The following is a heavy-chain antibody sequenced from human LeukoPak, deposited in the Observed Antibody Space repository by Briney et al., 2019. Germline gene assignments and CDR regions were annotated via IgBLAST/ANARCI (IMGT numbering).Heavy chain of an antibody. V-gene: IGHV4-30-2*01. CDR3: ASQLLWFGEPRSWFDP. J-gene: IGHJ5*02. Sequence: PSQTLSLTCAVSGGSISSGGYSWSWIRQPPGKGLEWIGYIYHSGSTYYNPSLKSRVTISVDRSKNQFSLKLSSVTAADTAVYYCASQLLWFGEPRSWFDPWGQGTLVTVSS. D-gene: IGHD3-10*01. CDR2: IYHSGST. CDR1: GGSISSGGYS.